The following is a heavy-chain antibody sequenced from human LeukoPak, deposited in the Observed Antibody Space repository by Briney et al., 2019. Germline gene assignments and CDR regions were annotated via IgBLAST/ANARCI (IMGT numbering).Heavy chain of an antibody. CDR2: ISWNSGSI. Sequence: GGSLRLSCAASGFTFDDYAMPWVRQAPGKGLEWVSGISWNSGSIGYADSVKGRFTISRDNAKNSLYLQMNSLRAEDTALYYCAKGGGYDYVWGSYRYTYFDYWGQGTLVTVSS. CDR3: AKGGGYDYVWGSYRYTYFDY. D-gene: IGHD3-16*02. V-gene: IGHV3-9*01. J-gene: IGHJ4*02. CDR1: GFTFDDYA.